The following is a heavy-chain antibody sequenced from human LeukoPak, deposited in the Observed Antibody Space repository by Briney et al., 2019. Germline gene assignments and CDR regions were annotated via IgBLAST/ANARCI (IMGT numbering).Heavy chain of an antibody. V-gene: IGHV1-3*01. D-gene: IGHD1-26*01. CDR2: INAGNGNT. CDR1: GYTFTSYA. Sequence: ASVKVSCKASGYTFTSYAMHWVRQAPGQRLEWMGWINAGNGNTKYSQKFQGRVTITRDTSTSTAYMELRSLRSDDTAVYYCARDGGSYYGPNAFDIWGQGTMVTVSS. CDR3: ARDGGSYYGPNAFDI. J-gene: IGHJ3*02.